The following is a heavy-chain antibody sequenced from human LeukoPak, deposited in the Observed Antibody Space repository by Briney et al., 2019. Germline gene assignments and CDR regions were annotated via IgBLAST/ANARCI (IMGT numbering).Heavy chain of an antibody. CDR1: GFSFSGYS. CDR3: VRDWVTTPLFY. CDR2: ISSSGTII. J-gene: IGHJ4*02. Sequence: GGSLRLSCAASGFSFSGYSMIWVRQAPGKGLEWLSYISSSGTIIYYADSVKGRFIISRDNAKNSLFLQMSSLRDEDTAVYYCVRDWVTTPLFYWGQGTLVTVSS. V-gene: IGHV3-48*02. D-gene: IGHD4-17*01.